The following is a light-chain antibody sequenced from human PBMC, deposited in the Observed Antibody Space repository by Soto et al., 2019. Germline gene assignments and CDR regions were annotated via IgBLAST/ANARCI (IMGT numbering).Light chain of an antibody. V-gene: IGLV2-14*01. CDR3: SSYSSVNSLLV. CDR1: SSDVGAYNY. J-gene: IGLJ2*01. CDR2: EVN. Sequence: QSALTQPASVSGSPGQSITISCTGTSSDVGAYNYVSWYQQYPGKAPKLMISEVNDRPSGVSNRFSGSKSGNTASLTISGLQAEDEADYYCSSYSSVNSLLVFGGGTKVTVL.